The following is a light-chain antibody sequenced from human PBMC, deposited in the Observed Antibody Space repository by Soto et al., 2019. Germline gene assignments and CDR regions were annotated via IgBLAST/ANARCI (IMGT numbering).Light chain of an antibody. CDR1: QTIIRW. CDR2: AAS. CDR3: QQSYRTPPT. Sequence: DIHMTQSPATLSASVGYRVTITCLPIQTIIRWLSAYHQKPGKAAKLLVSAASSFQSWVPSRFIGSGSGTDFTTTISSLQPEDFATYYRQQSYRTPPTFGQGTRLEIK. J-gene: IGKJ5*01. V-gene: IGKV1-39*01.